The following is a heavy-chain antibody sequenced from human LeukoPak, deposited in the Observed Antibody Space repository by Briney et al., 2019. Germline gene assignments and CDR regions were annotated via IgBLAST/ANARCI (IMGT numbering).Heavy chain of an antibody. J-gene: IGHJ3*02. D-gene: IGHD3-16*02. CDR3: ANPTPGLRLGELSSDAFDI. Sequence: PGGSLRLSCAASGFTFSSYGMHWVRQAPGKGLEWVAFIRYDGSNKYYADSVKGRFTISRDNSKNTLYLQMNSLRAEDTAVYYCANPTPGLRLGELSSDAFDIWGQGTMVTVSS. V-gene: IGHV3-30*02. CDR2: IRYDGSNK. CDR1: GFTFSSYG.